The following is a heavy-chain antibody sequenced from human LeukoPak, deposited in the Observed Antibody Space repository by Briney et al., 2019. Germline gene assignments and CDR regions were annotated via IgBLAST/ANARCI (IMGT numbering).Heavy chain of an antibody. J-gene: IGHJ4*02. V-gene: IGHV3-9*01. CDR3: AREGSGSYPVDDY. CDR1: GFTFDDYA. Sequence: GGSLRLSCAASGFTFDDYAMHWVRQAPGKGLEWVSGISWNSGSIGYADSVKGRFTISRDNAKNSLYLQMNSLRSEDTAVYYCAREGSGSYPVDDYWGQGTLVTVSS. D-gene: IGHD1-26*01. CDR2: ISWNSGSI.